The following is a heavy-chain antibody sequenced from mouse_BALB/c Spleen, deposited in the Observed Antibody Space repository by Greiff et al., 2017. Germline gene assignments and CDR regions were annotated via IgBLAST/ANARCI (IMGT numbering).Heavy chain of an antibody. V-gene: IGHV1S29*02. CDR1: GYTFTDYN. CDR2: IYPYNGGT. J-gene: IGHJ1*01. D-gene: IGHD2-14*01. CDR3: ARIGNYRYDVGYFDV. Sequence: EVQLQQSGPELVKPGASVKISCKASGYTFTDYNMHWVKQSHGKSLEWIGYIYPYNGGTGYNQKFKSKATLTVDNSSSTAYMELRSLTSEDSAVYYCARIGNYRYDVGYFDVWGAGTTVTVSS.